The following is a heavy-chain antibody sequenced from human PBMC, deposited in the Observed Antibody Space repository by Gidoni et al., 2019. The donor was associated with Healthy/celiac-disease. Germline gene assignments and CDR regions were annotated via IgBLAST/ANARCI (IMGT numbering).Heavy chain of an antibody. J-gene: IGHJ4*02. CDR3: ARDQGSGYYLF. CDR1: VGSISSGSYY. V-gene: IGHV4-61*02. D-gene: IGHD3-22*01. CDR2: IYTSVST. Sequence: QVQLQESGPGLVKPSQTLSLTCTVSVGSISSGSYYWIWIRQPAGKGLEWIGRIYTSVSTNYNPSLKSRVTISVDTSKNQFYLKLSSVTAADTAVYYCARDQGSGYYLFWGQGTLVTVSS.